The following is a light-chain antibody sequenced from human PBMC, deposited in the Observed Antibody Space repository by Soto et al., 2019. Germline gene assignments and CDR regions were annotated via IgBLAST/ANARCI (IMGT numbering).Light chain of an antibody. CDR2: AAS. CDR3: QQSYSTPLT. J-gene: IGKJ3*01. Sequence: DIQMTQSPSSLSASVGDRVTITCRARQSISSYLNWYQQKPGKAPKLLIYAASSLQSGVPSRFSGSGSGTDFTLTISSLQPEDFATDYCQQSYSTPLTFGPGTKVDIK. V-gene: IGKV1-39*01. CDR1: QSISSY.